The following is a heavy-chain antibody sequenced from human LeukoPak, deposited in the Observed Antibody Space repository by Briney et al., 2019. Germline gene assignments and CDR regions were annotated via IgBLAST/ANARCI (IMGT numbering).Heavy chain of an antibody. D-gene: IGHD4-17*01. V-gene: IGHV1-69*13. CDR3: ATLKMTTVTKGLSYYFDH. J-gene: IGHJ4*02. CDR2: IIPIFGTT. Sequence: GASVKVSCKASGGTFSSYAISWVRQAPGQGLGWMGGIIPIFGTTNYAQKFQGRVTITADESTSTAYMELSSLRSEDTAVYYCATLKMTTVTKGLSYYFDHWGQGTLVTVSS. CDR1: GGTFSSYA.